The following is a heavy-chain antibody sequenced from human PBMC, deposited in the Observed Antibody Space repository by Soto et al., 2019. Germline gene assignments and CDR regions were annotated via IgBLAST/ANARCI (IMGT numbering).Heavy chain of an antibody. Sequence: SETLSLTCTVSGGSISSGDYYWSWIRQPPGKGLEWIGYIRYSGSTHFHPSLKSRLTMSVDTSKNQFSLKLNSVTAADTAVYYYARDPHEVPGGGYGMDVWGQGTTVTVSS. CDR1: GGSISSGDYY. CDR2: IRYSGST. D-gene: IGHD2-2*01. CDR3: ARDPHEVPGGGYGMDV. J-gene: IGHJ6*02. V-gene: IGHV4-30-4*01.